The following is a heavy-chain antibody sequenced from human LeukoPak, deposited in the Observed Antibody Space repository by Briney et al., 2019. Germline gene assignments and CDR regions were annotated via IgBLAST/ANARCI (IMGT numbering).Heavy chain of an antibody. Sequence: SQTLSLTCTVSGGSISSGSYYGSWIRQPGGKGLEWIGRIYTSGSTNYNPSLKSRVTISVDTSKNQFSLKLSSVTAADTAVYYCARDGGWYGDYFDYWGQGTLVTVSS. J-gene: IGHJ4*02. CDR2: IYTSGST. V-gene: IGHV4-61*02. CDR3: ARDGGWYGDYFDY. CDR1: GGSISSGSYY. D-gene: IGHD6-19*01.